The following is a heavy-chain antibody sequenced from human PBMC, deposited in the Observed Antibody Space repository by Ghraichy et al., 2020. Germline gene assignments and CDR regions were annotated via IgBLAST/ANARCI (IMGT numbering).Heavy chain of an antibody. D-gene: IGHD3-10*01. J-gene: IGHJ4*02. CDR1: GASIRTYF. CDR3: ARMGGYKAPLWY. V-gene: IGHV4-59*01. Sequence: SETLSLTCTVSGASIRTYFWSWIRQAPGKGLEWIGDIFYSGSTNYNPSLKSLVIISVDASKNQFSLNLSSVTAADTAVYYCARMGGYKAPLWYWGQGTLVAVSS. CDR2: IFYSGST.